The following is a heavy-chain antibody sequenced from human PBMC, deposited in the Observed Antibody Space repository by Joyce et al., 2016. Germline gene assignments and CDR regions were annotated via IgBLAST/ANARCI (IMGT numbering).Heavy chain of an antibody. D-gene: IGHD2-2*02. V-gene: IGHV1-2*02. Sequence: QVQLVQSGAEVKKPGASVKVSCKASGYTFTGYYMHWVRPAPGQGLEWMGWINPKSGGTNYAQKFQGRVTMTRNTSSSTAYMELSRLRSDDTAVYYCARMGYCSSTRCYTGGLVYYYGMDVWGQGTTVTVSS. J-gene: IGHJ6*02. CDR2: INPKSGGT. CDR3: ARMGYCSSTRCYTGGLVYYYGMDV. CDR1: GYTFTGYY.